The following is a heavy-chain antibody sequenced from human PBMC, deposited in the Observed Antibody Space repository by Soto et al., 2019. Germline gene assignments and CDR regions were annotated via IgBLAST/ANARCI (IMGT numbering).Heavy chain of an antibody. CDR1: GYSFTSYW. J-gene: IGHJ6*02. Sequence: PGESLKISCKGSGYSFTSYWISWVRQMPGKGLEWMGRIDPSDSYTNYSPSFQGHVAISADKSISTAYLQWSSLKASDTAMYYCARRWDNGDYGGVYYYYGMDVWGQGTTVTVSS. CDR2: IDPSDSYT. D-gene: IGHD4-17*01. CDR3: ARRWDNGDYGGVYYYYGMDV. V-gene: IGHV5-10-1*01.